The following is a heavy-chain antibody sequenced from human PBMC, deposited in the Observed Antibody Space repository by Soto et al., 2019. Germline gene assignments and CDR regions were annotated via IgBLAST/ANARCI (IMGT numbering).Heavy chain of an antibody. CDR3: AKECHSIVGYHTPAY. D-gene: IGHD3-3*01. J-gene: IGHJ4*02. CDR2: ISGSGGST. Sequence: EVQLLESGGGLVQPGGSLRLSCTASGFTFSSYAMSCVRQAPGKGLERVSAISGSGGSTYYADSVKGLFTISRDNSKNTLYLLMNSLRAEDTSVYYCAKECHSIVGYHTPAYWGQGTLVTVYS. CDR1: GFTFSSYA. V-gene: IGHV3-23*01.